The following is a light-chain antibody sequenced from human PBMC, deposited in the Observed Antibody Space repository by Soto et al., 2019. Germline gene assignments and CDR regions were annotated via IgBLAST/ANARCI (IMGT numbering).Light chain of an antibody. CDR3: LQHNSYPWT. CDR1: QGIRNA. Sequence: DIQMTQSPSSLSASVGDRVTITCRASQGIRNALGWYQQKPGQVPKRLIYAASTLEGGVPSRFSGSRSGTEFILTISSLQPDDSATYYCLQHNSYPWTFGQGTKVDI. CDR2: AAS. V-gene: IGKV1-17*01. J-gene: IGKJ1*01.